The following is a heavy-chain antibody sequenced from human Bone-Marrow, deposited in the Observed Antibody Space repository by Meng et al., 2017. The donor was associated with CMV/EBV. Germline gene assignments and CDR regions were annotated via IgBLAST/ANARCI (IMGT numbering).Heavy chain of an antibody. CDR2: INSDGSST. CDR3: ARTIAARPSYYYYGMDV. D-gene: IGHD6-6*01. V-gene: IGHV3-74*01. J-gene: IGHJ6*02. CDR1: GFTFSSYW. Sequence: GESLKISCAASGFTFSSYWMHWVRQAPGKGLVWVSRINSDGSSTSYADSVKGRFTISRDNAKSTLYLQMNSLRAEDTAVYYCARTIAARPSYYYYGMDVWGQGTTVTVSS.